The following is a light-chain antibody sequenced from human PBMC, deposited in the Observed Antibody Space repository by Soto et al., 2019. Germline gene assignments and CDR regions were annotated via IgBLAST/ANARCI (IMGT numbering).Light chain of an antibody. CDR1: QSISSW. CDR3: QQYNSNSWT. J-gene: IGKJ1*01. Sequence: DIHMTQSPSTLSASVGDRVTITCRASQSISSWLAWYQQKPGKAPKLLIYDASSLESGVPSRFSGSGSGTEFTLTISSLQPDDFATYYCQQYNSNSWTFGQGTKVDI. V-gene: IGKV1-5*01. CDR2: DAS.